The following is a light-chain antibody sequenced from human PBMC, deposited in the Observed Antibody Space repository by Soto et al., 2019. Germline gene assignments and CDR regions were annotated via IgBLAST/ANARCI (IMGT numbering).Light chain of an antibody. J-gene: IGKJ2*01. Sequence: EIEMTQSPATLSVSPGDRATLSCRASQSISTELAWYQQKPGQPPRLLIYSASTMATGVPARFTGSGSGSEFTLTISGLQSEDFAVYYCQQGHNWPLTFGQGTRLEI. CDR2: SAS. V-gene: IGKV3-15*01. CDR3: QQGHNWPLT. CDR1: QSISTE.